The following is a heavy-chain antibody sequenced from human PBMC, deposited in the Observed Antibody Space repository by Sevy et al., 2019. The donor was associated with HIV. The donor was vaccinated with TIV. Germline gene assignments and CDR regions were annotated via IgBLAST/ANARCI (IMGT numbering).Heavy chain of an antibody. D-gene: IGHD1-1*01. V-gene: IGHV4-61*08. CDR2: IYFTGNT. J-gene: IGHJ4*02. Sequence: SETLSLTCTVSGGSISSGGYYWTWIRQLPGKGLEWIGNIYFTGNTDYSPSLKSRVTLSLDTSKSQFSLTLKSVTAADTAIYFCARDSTTRPRVLDYWGQGTLVTVSS. CDR3: ARDSTTRPRVLDY. CDR1: GGSISSGGYY.